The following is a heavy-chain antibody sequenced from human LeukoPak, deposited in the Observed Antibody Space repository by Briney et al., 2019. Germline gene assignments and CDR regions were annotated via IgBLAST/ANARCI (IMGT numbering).Heavy chain of an antibody. D-gene: IGHD3-22*01. Sequence: SETLSLTCTVSGGSISSSSYYWGWIRQPPGKGLEWIGSIYYSGSTYYNPSLKSRVTISVDTSKNQFSLKLSSVTAADTAVYYCARHLAPALKTYYYDSSGYYYPFDYWGQGTLVTVSS. CDR1: GGSISSSSYY. J-gene: IGHJ4*02. CDR3: ARHLAPALKTYYYDSSGYYYPFDY. CDR2: IYYSGST. V-gene: IGHV4-39*01.